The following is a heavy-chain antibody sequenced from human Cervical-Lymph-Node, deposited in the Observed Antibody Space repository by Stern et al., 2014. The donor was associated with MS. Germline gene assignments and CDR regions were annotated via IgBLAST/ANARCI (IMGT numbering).Heavy chain of an antibody. CDR3: ASRPLFGDLFFDS. D-gene: IGHD4-17*01. CDR2: FSGSAGDT. V-gene: IGHV3-23*04. J-gene: IGHJ4*02. Sequence: EVQLVESGGDLVQPGGSLRLSCAASGLAFSSSAMNWVRQAPGKGLEWVSGFSGSAGDTYYAGSVKGRFTISRDNSKNTLYLQMNSLRAEDTAVYYCASRPLFGDLFFDSLGQGTLVTVSS. CDR1: GLAFSSSA.